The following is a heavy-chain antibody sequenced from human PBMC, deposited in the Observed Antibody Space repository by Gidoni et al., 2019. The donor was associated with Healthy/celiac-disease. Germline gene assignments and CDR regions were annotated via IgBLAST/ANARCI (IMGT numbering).Heavy chain of an antibody. CDR2: ISGSGGST. D-gene: IGHD5-18*01. Sequence: EVQLLESGGGLVQPGGSLRLSCSASVFTFSSYAMSWVRQAPGKGLEWVSAISGSGGSTYYADSVKGRFTISRDNSKNTLYLQMNSLRAEDTAVYYCAKMDTAMVKPTDLFDYWGQGTLVTVSS. V-gene: IGHV3-23*01. CDR1: VFTFSSYA. CDR3: AKMDTAMVKPTDLFDY. J-gene: IGHJ4*02.